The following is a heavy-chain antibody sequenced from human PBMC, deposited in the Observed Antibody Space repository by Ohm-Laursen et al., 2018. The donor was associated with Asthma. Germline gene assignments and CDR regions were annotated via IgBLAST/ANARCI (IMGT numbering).Heavy chain of an antibody. CDR1: GFTFSNYW. J-gene: IGHJ4*02. V-gene: IGHV3-74*01. CDR2: INSDGSTT. Sequence: SLRLSCSASGFTFSNYWMHWVRQAPGKGLVWVSRINSDGSTTSYADSVKGRFTISRDNAKNTLFLQMNSLRAEDTAVYYCARDINFYFDYWGQGTLVTVSS. CDR3: ARDINFYFDY. D-gene: IGHD1-20*01.